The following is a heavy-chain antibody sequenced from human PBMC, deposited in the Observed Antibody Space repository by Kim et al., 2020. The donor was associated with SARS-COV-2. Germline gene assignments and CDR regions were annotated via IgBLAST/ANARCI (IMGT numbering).Heavy chain of an antibody. D-gene: IGHD1-1*01. Sequence: GGSLRLSCAASGFTFSSYAMSWVRQAPGKGLEWVSQISGSANRTYYADSVKGRFTISRDNSKNTLYLQVNSLRAEDTAVYYCAKRTVSTTGGANFDYWGQDNLVSVS. CDR1: GFTFSSYA. CDR2: ISGSANRT. CDR3: AKRTVSTTGGANFDY. V-gene: IGHV3-23*01. J-gene: IGHJ4*02.